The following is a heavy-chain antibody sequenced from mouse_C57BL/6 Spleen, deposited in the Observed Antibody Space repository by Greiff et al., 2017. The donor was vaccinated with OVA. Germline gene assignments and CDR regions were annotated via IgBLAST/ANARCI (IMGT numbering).Heavy chain of an antibody. CDR2: IYPGDGDT. CDR3: ARPHDGPYYFDY. CDR1: GYAFSSSW. D-gene: IGHD2-3*01. Sequence: QVQLQQSGPELVKPGASVKISCKASGYAFSSSWMNWVKQRPGKGLEWIGRIYPGDGDTNYNGKFKGKATLTADKSSSTAYMQLSSLTSEDSAVYFCARPHDGPYYFDYWGQGTTLTVSS. V-gene: IGHV1-82*01. J-gene: IGHJ2*01.